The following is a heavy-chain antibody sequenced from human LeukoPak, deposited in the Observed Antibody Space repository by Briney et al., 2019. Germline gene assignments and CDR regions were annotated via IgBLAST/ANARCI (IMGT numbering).Heavy chain of an antibody. J-gene: IGHJ2*01. CDR3: ARDRHGGTAPKWYFDL. CDR2: IYYSGST. CDR1: GGSISSGSYY. D-gene: IGHD4-23*01. V-gene: IGHV4-31*03. Sequence: SQTLSLTCTVSGGSISSGSYYWSWIRQPPGKGLEWIGYIYYSGSTYYNPSRKSRVTISVDTSKNQFSLKLSSVTAADTAVYYCARDRHGGTAPKWYFDLWGRGTLVTVSS.